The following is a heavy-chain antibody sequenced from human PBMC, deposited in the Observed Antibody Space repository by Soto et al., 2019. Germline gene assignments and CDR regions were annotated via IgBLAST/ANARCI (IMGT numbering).Heavy chain of an antibody. V-gene: IGHV3-53*01. J-gene: IGHJ6*02. CDR1: GFTVSSNY. CDR2: IYSGGST. Sequence: XGSLRLSCTASGFTVSSNYISWVRQAPGKGLEWVSVIYSGGSTYYADSVKGRFTISRDNSKNTLYLQMNSLRAEDTAVYYCARGENYYYYGMDVWGQGTTVTVSS. CDR3: ARGENYYYYGMDV.